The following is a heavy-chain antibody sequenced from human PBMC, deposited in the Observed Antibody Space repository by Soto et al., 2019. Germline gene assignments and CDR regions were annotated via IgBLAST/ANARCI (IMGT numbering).Heavy chain of an antibody. V-gene: IGHV3-23*01. J-gene: IGHJ5*02. CDR2: ISGSGGST. Sequence: GGSLRLSCAASGFTFSSYAMSWVRQAPGKGLEWVSAISGSGGSTYYADSVKGRFTISRDNSKNTLYLQMNSLGAEDTAVYYCAKDPYCTNGVCYKYNWFDPWGQGTLVTVSS. D-gene: IGHD2-8*01. CDR3: AKDPYCTNGVCYKYNWFDP. CDR1: GFTFSSYA.